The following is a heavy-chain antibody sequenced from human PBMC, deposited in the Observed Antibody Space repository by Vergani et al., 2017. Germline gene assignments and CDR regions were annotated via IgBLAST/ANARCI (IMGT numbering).Heavy chain of an antibody. V-gene: IGHV4-39*01. CDR1: GGSISSSSYY. CDR3: ARPFGSGYYAEXFQH. D-gene: IGHD3-22*01. Sequence: QLQLQESGPGLVKPSETLSLTCTVSGGSISSSSYYWGWLRQPPGKGLEWIGSIYYSGSTYYNPSLKSRVTISVDTSKNQFSLKLSSVTAADTAVYYCARPFGSGYYAEXFQHWGQGTLVTVSS. J-gene: IGHJ1*01. CDR2: IYYSGST.